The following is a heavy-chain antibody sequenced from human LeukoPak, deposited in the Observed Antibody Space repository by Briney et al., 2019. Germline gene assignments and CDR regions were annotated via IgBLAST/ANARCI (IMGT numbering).Heavy chain of an antibody. CDR2: ISYDGSND. CDR3: ARLMVRGVITETFDY. Sequence: PGGSLRLSCAASGFTFSSYAMHWVRQAPGKGLEWVAVISYDGSNDYYADSVKGRFTISRDNSMNSLYLQMNSLRAEDTAVYYCARLMVRGVITETFDYWGQGTLVTVSS. CDR1: GFTFSSYA. V-gene: IGHV3-30-3*01. J-gene: IGHJ4*02. D-gene: IGHD3-10*01.